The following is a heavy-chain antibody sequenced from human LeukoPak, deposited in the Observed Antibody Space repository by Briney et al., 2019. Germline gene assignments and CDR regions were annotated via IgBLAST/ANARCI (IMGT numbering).Heavy chain of an antibody. D-gene: IGHD5-12*01. CDR1: GYILTNNW. CDR2: IYPGNSDT. Sequence: GESLKISCKISGYILTNNWIGWVRQVPGRGLEWMGLIYPGNSDTKYSPSFQGQVTFSVDKSISTAYLHWSSLKASDTAMYYCARVDRRGYSDYTAILPDYWGQGTLVTVAS. CDR3: ARVDRRGYSDYTAILPDY. J-gene: IGHJ4*02. V-gene: IGHV5-51*01.